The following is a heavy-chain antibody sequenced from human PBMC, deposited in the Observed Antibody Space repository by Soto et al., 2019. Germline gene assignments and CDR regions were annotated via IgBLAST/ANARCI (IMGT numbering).Heavy chain of an antibody. CDR3: TVIQLWLERDWFDP. D-gene: IGHD5-18*01. CDR2: IRSKANSYAT. V-gene: IGHV3-73*01. Sequence: EVQLVESGGGLVQPGGSLKLSCAASGFTFSGSAMHWVRQASGKGLEWVGRIRSKANSYATAYAASVKGRFTISRDDSKNTAYLQMNSLKTEDTAVYYCTVIQLWLERDWFDPWGQGTLVTVSS. J-gene: IGHJ5*02. CDR1: GFTFSGSA.